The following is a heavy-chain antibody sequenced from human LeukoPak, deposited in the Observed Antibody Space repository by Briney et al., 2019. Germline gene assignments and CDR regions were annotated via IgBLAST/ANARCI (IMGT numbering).Heavy chain of an antibody. CDR1: GYSFSGNY. CDR3: ARSSGGSGRWGDNWFDP. V-gene: IGHV1-2*02. Sequence: ASVKVSCKASGYSFSGNYIHWVRQAPAQGLEWMGWINPKTGSTNYAEKFQGRVTMTRDTSISTRYMELSRLRSDDVAVYYCARSSGGSGRWGDNWFDPWGQGTLVIVSS. D-gene: IGHD3-10*01. CDR2: INPKTGST. J-gene: IGHJ5*02.